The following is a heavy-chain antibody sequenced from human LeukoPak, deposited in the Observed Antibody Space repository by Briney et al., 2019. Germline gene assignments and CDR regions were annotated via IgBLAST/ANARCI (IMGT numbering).Heavy chain of an antibody. Sequence: SVTVSCKASGGTFTIYAISWVRQAPGQGLEWMGRIIPIFGIANYAQKFQGRVTITADKSTSTAYMELSSLRSEDTAVYYCARGGSDAEYFQHWGQGTLVTVSS. J-gene: IGHJ1*01. CDR2: IIPIFGIA. CDR3: ARGGSDAEYFQH. D-gene: IGHD2-15*01. V-gene: IGHV1-69*04. CDR1: GGTFTIYA.